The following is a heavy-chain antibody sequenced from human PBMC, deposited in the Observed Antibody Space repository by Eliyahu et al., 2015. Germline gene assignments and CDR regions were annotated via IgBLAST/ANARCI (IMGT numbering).Heavy chain of an antibody. CDR1: GFTFSSYW. CDR2: IXQDGSEX. Sequence: EVHLVESGGGLVQPGGSLXLSCAASGFTFSSYWMTWVRQAPGKGLEWVANIXQDGSEXYYXDSXKGRFTISRDNAKNXLYLQMNSLRAEDTAVYYCAGGSGWLIDSWGQGTLVTVSS. J-gene: IGHJ4*02. CDR3: AGGSGWLIDS. V-gene: IGHV3-7*04. D-gene: IGHD3-10*01.